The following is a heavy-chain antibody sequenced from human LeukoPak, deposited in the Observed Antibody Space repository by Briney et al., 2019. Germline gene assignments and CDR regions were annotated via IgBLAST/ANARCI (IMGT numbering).Heavy chain of an antibody. D-gene: IGHD3-22*01. CDR3: AKRPDYYDAPASVY. Sequence: GGSLRLSCAASGFTFSSYAMSWVRQAPGKGLEWVSAISGSGGSTYYADSVRGRFTISRDNSKNTLYLQMNSLRAEDTAVYYCAKRPDYYDAPASVYRGQGTLVTVSS. V-gene: IGHV3-23*01. J-gene: IGHJ4*02. CDR2: ISGSGGST. CDR1: GFTFSSYA.